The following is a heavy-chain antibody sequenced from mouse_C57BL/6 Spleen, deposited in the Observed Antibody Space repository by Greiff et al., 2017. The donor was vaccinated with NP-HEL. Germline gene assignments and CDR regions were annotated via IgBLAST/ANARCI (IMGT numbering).Heavy chain of an antibody. V-gene: IGHV1-82*01. D-gene: IGHD2-4*01. J-gene: IGHJ4*01. CDR2: IYPGDGDT. Sequence: QVQLQQSGPELVKPGASVKISCKASGYAFSSSWMNWVKQRPGKGLEWIGRIYPGDGDTNYNGKFKGKATLTADKSSSTAYMQLSSLTSEDSAVYFCARVGDYEDYAMDYWGQGTSVTVSS. CDR3: ARVGDYEDYAMDY. CDR1: GYAFSSSW.